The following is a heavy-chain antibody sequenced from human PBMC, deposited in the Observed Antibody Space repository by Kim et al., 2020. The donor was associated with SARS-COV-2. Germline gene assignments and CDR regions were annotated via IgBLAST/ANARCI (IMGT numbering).Heavy chain of an antibody. D-gene: IGHD3-10*01. CDR2: ISSSSSYI. Sequence: GGSLRLSCAASGFTFSSYSMNWVRQAPGKGLEWVSSISSSSSYIYYADSVKGRFTISRDNAKNSLYLQMNSLRAEDTAVYYCARDMVRRLNPNYYYGMDVWGQGTTVTVSS. V-gene: IGHV3-21*01. J-gene: IGHJ6*02. CDR1: GFTFSSYS. CDR3: ARDMVRRLNPNYYYGMDV.